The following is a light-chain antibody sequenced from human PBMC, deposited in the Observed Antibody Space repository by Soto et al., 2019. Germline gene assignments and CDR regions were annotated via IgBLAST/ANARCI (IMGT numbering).Light chain of an antibody. CDR2: AAS. CDR1: QSISSY. V-gene: IGKV1-39*01. Sequence: DIQMTQSPSSLSASVGDRVTITCRASQSISSYLNWYQQKPGKAPKLLIYAASSLESGVPSRFSGSESGTDFTLTISSLQPEDFATYYCQQLYSTPCTFGQGTKVEVK. CDR3: QQLYSTPCT. J-gene: IGKJ1*01.